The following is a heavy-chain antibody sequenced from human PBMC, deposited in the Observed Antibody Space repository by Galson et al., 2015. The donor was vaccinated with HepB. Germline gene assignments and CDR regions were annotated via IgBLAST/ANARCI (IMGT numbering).Heavy chain of an antibody. D-gene: IGHD2-21*01. V-gene: IGHV3-30*02. J-gene: IGHJ3*02. CDR1: GFTFSSYG. CDR3: AKEEPSRLWWRKRPKIDAFDI. Sequence: SLRLSCAASGFTFSSYGMHWVRQAPGKGLEWVAFIRYDGSNKYYADSVKGRFTISRDNSKNTLYLQMNSLRAEDTAVYYCAKEEPSRLWWRKRPKIDAFDIWGQGTMVTVSS. CDR2: IRYDGSNK.